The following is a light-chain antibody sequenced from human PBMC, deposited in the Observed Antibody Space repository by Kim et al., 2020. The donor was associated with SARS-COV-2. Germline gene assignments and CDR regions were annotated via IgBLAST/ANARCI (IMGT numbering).Light chain of an antibody. CDR3: GTWDSSLSAVV. CDR1: SSNSGNNY. V-gene: IGLV1-51*01. J-gene: IGLJ2*01. CDR2: DNN. Sequence: PGQKVTISCSGSSSNSGNNYVSWYQQLPGTAPKLLIYDNNKRPSGIPDRFSGSKSGTSATLGITGLQTGDEADYYCGTWDSSLSAVVFGGGTQLTVL.